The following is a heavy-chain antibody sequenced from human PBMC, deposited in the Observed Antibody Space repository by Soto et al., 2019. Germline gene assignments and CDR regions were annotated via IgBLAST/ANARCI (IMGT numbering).Heavy chain of an antibody. J-gene: IGHJ6*02. Sequence: SETLSLTCTVSGGSVSSGSYYWSWIRQPPGKGLEWIGYIYYSGSTNYNPSLKSRVTISVDTSKNQFSLKLSSVTAADTAVYYCARDAAIVVVPAPHYYYSMDVWGQGTTVTVSS. V-gene: IGHV4-61*01. CDR3: ARDAAIVVVPAPHYYYSMDV. D-gene: IGHD2-2*01. CDR1: GGSVSSGSYY. CDR2: IYYSGST.